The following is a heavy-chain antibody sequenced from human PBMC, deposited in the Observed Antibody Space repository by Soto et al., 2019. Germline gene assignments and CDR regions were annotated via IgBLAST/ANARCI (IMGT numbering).Heavy chain of an antibody. CDR3: ARVTRNDDAFDI. Sequence: QVQLVQSGSELKKPGASVKVSCKASGYTFTSYALNWVRQAPGQGLEWMGWINTNTGNPTSAQGFTGRFVFFLDTSVSTAYLQIFSLKAEDTAVYYCARVTRNDDAFDIWGQGTLVTVSS. CDR2: INTNTGNP. V-gene: IGHV7-4-1*01. CDR1: GYTFTSYA. J-gene: IGHJ3*02.